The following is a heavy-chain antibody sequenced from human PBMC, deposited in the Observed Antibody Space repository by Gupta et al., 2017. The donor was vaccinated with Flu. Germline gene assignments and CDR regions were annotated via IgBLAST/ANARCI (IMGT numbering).Heavy chain of an antibody. J-gene: IGHJ4*02. D-gene: IGHD6-13*01. CDR3: ARDRGSSWYYFDY. V-gene: IGHV7-4-1*02. Sequence: ASAYTFTSYAMNWLQQSPGQGLEWMGWINTNTGNPTYAQGFTGRFVVSLYTSVSTAYLQISSLKAEDTAVYYCARDRGSSWYYFDYWGQGTLVTVYS. CDR1: AYTFTSYA. CDR2: INTNTGNP.